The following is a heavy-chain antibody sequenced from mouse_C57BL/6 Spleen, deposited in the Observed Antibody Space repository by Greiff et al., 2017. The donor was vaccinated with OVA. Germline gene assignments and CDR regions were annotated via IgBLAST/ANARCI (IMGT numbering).Heavy chain of an antibody. CDR2: INYDSSST. V-gene: IGHV5-16*01. J-gene: IGHJ1*03. Sequence: EVQVVESEGGLVQPGSSMKLSCTASGFTFSDYYMAWVRQVPEKGLEWVANINYDSSSTYYLDSLKSRFIISRDNAKNILYLQMSSLKSEDTATYYCARDGHYYGSSYGDWYFDVWGTGTTVTVSS. D-gene: IGHD1-1*01. CDR1: GFTFSDYY. CDR3: ARDGHYYGSSYGDWYFDV.